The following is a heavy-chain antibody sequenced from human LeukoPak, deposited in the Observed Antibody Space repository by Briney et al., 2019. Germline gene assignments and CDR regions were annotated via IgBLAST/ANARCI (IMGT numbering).Heavy chain of an antibody. V-gene: IGHV4-59*01. CDR1: GGPISSYY. D-gene: IGHD6-19*01. Sequence: SETLSLTCTVSGGPISSYYWSWIRQPPGKGLEWIGYIYYSGSTNYNPSLKSRVTISVDTSKNQFSLKLSSVTAADTAVYYCASLIAVAGTKDYWGQGTLVTVSS. J-gene: IGHJ4*02. CDR3: ASLIAVAGTKDY. CDR2: IYYSGST.